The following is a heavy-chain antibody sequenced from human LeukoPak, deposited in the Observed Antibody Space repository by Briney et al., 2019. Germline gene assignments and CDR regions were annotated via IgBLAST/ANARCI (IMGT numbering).Heavy chain of an antibody. J-gene: IGHJ1*01. D-gene: IGHD3-10*01. CDR1: GGSISTSSYY. Sequence: PSETLSLTCTVSGGSISTSSYYWSWIRQPPGKGLEWIGEINHSESTNYNPSLKSRVTISVDTSKNQFSLKLSSETAADTAVYYCARHRTYYYGSGSYYPAQYFQHWGQGTLVTVSS. CDR2: INHSEST. V-gene: IGHV4-39*01. CDR3: ARHRTYYYGSGSYYPAQYFQH.